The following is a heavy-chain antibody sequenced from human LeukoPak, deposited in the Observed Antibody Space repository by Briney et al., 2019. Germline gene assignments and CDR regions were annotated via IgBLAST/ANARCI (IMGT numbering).Heavy chain of an antibody. Sequence: SETLSLTCAVYGGSFSGYSWNWIRQPPVKGLEWIGEINHSGGTNYNPSLKSRVTISVDTSKKQFSLKLSSVTAADTAVYYCARDVDYYGVWGQGTLVTVSS. D-gene: IGHD3-10*01. J-gene: IGHJ4*02. V-gene: IGHV4-34*01. CDR1: GGSFSGYS. CDR2: INHSGGT. CDR3: ARDVDYYGV.